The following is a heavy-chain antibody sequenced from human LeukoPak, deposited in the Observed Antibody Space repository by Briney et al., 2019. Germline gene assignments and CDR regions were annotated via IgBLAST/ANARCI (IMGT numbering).Heavy chain of an antibody. CDR3: AIQSDTTGWYVDY. J-gene: IGHJ4*02. CDR2: ISAGGST. D-gene: IGHD6-19*01. V-gene: IGHV3-23*01. Sequence: GGSLRLSCAASAFTFSNYAMSWVRQAPGRGLEWVSDISAGGSTFYADAVKGRFTISRDNSKTTLYLQMDSLRAEDTAIYYCAIQSDTTGWYVDYWGQGTLVTVSS. CDR1: AFTFSNYA.